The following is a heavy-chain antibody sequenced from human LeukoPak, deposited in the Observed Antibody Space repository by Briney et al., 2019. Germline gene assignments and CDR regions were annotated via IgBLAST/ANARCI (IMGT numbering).Heavy chain of an antibody. V-gene: IGHV3-21*05. D-gene: IGHD6-13*01. J-gene: IGHJ4*02. CDR3: ARDSHYGYSSSWFHLVHIDY. Sequence: GGSLRLSCAASGFTFSSYSMNWVRQAPGKGLEWVSYVSSSSSYIFYADSVKGRFTLSRDNAKKSLYLQMNSLRAEDTAVYYCARDSHYGYSSSWFHLVHIDYWGQGTLVTVSS. CDR1: GFTFSSYS. CDR2: VSSSSSYI.